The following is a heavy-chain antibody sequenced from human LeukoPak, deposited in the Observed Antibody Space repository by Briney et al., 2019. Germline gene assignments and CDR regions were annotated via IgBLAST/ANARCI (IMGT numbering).Heavy chain of an antibody. CDR1: GDSISSGVYY. J-gene: IGHJ5*02. D-gene: IGHD1-26*01. V-gene: IGHV4-31*03. Sequence: SETLSLTCTVSGDSISSGVYYWSRIRQYPGRGLEWIGYIFYSGNAYYNPSLKSRATMSVDTSKNQFSLRLRSVTAADTAIYYCARENSGSYLRKWFDPWGQGSLVTVSS. CDR3: ARENSGSYLRKWFDP. CDR2: IFYSGNA.